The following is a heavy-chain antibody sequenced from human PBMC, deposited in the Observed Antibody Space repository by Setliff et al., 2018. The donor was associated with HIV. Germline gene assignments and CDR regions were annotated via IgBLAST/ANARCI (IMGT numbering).Heavy chain of an antibody. CDR2: VHREGDT. V-gene: IGHV3-66*02. Sequence: GGSLRLSCAASGFTVSGYYMAWVRQAPGKGLEWVSGVHREGDTHYADSVKGRFTISRDNSKNTLYLQMNSLRAEDTAVYYCARAPTALIGGLLDYWGQGTLVTV. CDR1: GFTVSGYY. D-gene: IGHD3-16*01. CDR3: ARAPTALIGGLLDY. J-gene: IGHJ4*02.